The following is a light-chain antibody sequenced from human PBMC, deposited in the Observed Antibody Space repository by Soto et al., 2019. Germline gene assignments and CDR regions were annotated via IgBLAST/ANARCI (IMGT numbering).Light chain of an antibody. J-gene: IGLJ2*01. CDR1: SSDVGGYNY. CDR3: SSDTSSRTHVV. V-gene: IGLV2-14*01. Sequence: QSALTQPASVSGSPGQSITISCTGTSSDVGGYNYVSWYQQHPGKAPKLMIYDVSNRPSGVSNRFSGSKSGNTASLNISGLQAEDEADYYCSSDTSSRTHVVFGGGTKLTVL. CDR2: DVS.